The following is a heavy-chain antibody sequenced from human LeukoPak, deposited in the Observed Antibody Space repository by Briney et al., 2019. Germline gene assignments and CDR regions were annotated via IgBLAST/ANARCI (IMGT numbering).Heavy chain of an antibody. CDR3: ARAPVVSPFDS. CDR2: IYHDERT. Sequence: SETLTLTCVDSGFSISHGYFWGWVRQPPGKGLEWIASIYHDERTYYNASLNSRATISVDTSKNQFSLKLGAVTAADTAVYYCARAPVVSPFDSWGQGILVIVSS. CDR1: GFSISHGYF. J-gene: IGHJ4*02. D-gene: IGHD3-22*01. V-gene: IGHV4-38-2*01.